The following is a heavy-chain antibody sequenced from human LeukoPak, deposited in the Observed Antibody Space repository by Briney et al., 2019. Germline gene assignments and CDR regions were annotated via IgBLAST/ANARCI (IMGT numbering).Heavy chain of an antibody. V-gene: IGHV1-69*13. CDR2: IIPIFGTA. CDR1: GGTFSSYA. D-gene: IGHD5-18*01. Sequence: VKVSCKASGGTFSSYAISWVRQAPGQGLEWMGGIIPIFGTANYAQKFQGRVTITTDESTSTAYMELSSLRSEDTAVYYCARSIQLWLRGAFVIWGQGTMVTVSS. CDR3: ARSIQLWLRGAFVI. J-gene: IGHJ3*02.